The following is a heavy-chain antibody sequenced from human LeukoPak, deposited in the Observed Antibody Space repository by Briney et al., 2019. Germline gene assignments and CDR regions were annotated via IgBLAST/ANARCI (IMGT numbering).Heavy chain of an antibody. CDR1: GGSISSGGYY. Sequence: PSQTLSLTCTVSGGSISSGGYYWSWIRQPPGKGLEWIGYIYHSGSTYYNPSLKSRVTISVDSSKNQFSLTLTSVTAADTAMFYCARDPGDYDFDHWGQGTLVTVSS. D-gene: IGHD4-17*01. J-gene: IGHJ4*02. CDR3: ARDPGDYDFDH. V-gene: IGHV4-30-2*01. CDR2: IYHSGST.